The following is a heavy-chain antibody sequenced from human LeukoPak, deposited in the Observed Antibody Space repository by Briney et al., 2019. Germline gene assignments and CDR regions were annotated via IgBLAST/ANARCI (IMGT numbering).Heavy chain of an antibody. V-gene: IGHV3-21*01. CDR1: GFTFSSYS. Sequence: GGSLRLSCAASGFTFSSYSMNWVRQAPGKGLEWVSSISSSSSYIYYADSVKGRFTITRDNAKNSLYLQMNSLRAEDTAVYYCARALKGAYSSSWYAYGYWGQGTLVTVSS. J-gene: IGHJ4*02. CDR2: ISSSSSYI. D-gene: IGHD6-13*01. CDR3: ARALKGAYSSSWYAYGY.